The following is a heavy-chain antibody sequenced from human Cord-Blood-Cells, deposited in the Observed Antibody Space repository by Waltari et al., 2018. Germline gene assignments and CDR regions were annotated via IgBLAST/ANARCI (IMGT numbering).Heavy chain of an antibody. CDR3: ARDLHGIVDY. Sequence: QGQLVQSGAEVKTPGSSVKVSFKASGGTFSSYSVNWVRQAPGQGLEWMGGIIPIFGTANYAQKFQGRVTITADESTSTAYMELSSLRSEDTAVYYCARDLHGIVDYWGQGTLVTVSS. CDR2: IIPIFGTA. D-gene: IGHD1-26*01. V-gene: IGHV1-69*01. J-gene: IGHJ4*02. CDR1: GGTFSSYS.